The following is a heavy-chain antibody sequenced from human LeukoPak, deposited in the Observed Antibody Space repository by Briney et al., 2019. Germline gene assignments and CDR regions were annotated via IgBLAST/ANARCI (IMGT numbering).Heavy chain of an antibody. CDR3: ARAFWESNFESYYYYMDV. CDR2: INPSGGST. V-gene: IGHV1-46*01. D-gene: IGHD3-10*01. J-gene: IGHJ6*03. Sequence: GASVKVSCKASGYTFTDYYIHWVRQAPGQGLEWMGIINPSGGSTSYAQKFQGRVTMTRDMSTSTVYMELSSLRSEDTAVYYCARAFWESNFESYYYYMDVWGKGTTVTVSS. CDR1: GYTFTDYY.